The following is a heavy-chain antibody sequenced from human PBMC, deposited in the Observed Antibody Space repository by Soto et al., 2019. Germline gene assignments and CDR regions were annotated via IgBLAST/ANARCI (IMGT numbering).Heavy chain of an antibody. J-gene: IGHJ4*02. CDR3: AHLYDSSGYFDY. D-gene: IGHD3-22*01. CDR2: IYWDDVK. Sequence: QITLKESGPTLVKPTQTLTLTCTFSGFSLTTSGVGVGWIRQPPGKALEWLALIYWDDVKSYGPSLKSRLTITTDTSKNQVVLTMTNMDPMDTATYYCAHLYDSSGYFDYWGQGTLVTVSS. V-gene: IGHV2-5*05. CDR1: GFSLTTSGVG.